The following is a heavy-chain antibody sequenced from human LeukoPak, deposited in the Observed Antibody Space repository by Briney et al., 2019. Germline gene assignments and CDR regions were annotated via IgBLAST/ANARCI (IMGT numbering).Heavy chain of an antibody. V-gene: IGHV4-59*01. Sequence: SETLSLTCTVSGGSISGYYWSWIRLPPGKGLEWIGYVFHSGSTNYNPSPKSRVTISVDTSKNQFSLKVTSVIAADTAVYFCARFPYSGISHYFDYWGQGALVTVSS. CDR2: VFHSGST. J-gene: IGHJ4*02. D-gene: IGHD1-26*01. CDR1: GGSISGYY. CDR3: ARFPYSGISHYFDY.